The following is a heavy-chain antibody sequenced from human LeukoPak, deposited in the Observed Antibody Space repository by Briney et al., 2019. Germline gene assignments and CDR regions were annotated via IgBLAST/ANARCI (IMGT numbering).Heavy chain of an antibody. J-gene: IGHJ6*03. CDR3: AREGCTNGVCYKASRNYYYYMDV. V-gene: IGHV1-69*05. CDR2: IIPIFGTA. Sequence: ASVKVSCKASGGTFSSYAISWVRQAPGQGLEWMGGIIPIFGTANYAQKFQGRVTITTDESTSTAYMELSSLRSEDMAVYYCAREGCTNGVCYKASRNYYYYMDVWGKGTTVTVSS. D-gene: IGHD2-8*01. CDR1: GGTFSSYA.